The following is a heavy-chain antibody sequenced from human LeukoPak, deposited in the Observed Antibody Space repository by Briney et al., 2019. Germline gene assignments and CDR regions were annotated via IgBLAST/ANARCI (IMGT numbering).Heavy chain of an antibody. CDR2: IYYSGST. CDR1: GGSISSSRYY. V-gene: IGHV4-61*01. Sequence: PSETLSLTCTVSGGSISSSRYYWSWLRQPPGKGLEWIGYIYYSGSTNYNPSLKSRVTISVDTPKKQFSLKLSSVTAADTAVYYCARIPTSSSWFHFDYWGQGTLVTVSS. CDR3: ARIPTSSSWFHFDY. J-gene: IGHJ4*02. D-gene: IGHD6-13*01.